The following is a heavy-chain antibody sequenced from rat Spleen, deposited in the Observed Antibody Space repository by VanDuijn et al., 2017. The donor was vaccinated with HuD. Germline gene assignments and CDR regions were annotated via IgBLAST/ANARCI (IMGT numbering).Heavy chain of an antibody. V-gene: IGHV5-7*01. CDR1: GFTFSDYN. D-gene: IGHD1-10*01. CDR2: IVDDGSNT. Sequence: EVQLVESGGGFVQPGRSLKLSCAASGFTFSDYNMAWVRQAPKKGLEWVAAIVDDGSNTFYRDSVKGRFTISRDNAKSTLYLQMNSLRSEDTATYYCTRGGNYDFDYWGQGVVVTVSS. J-gene: IGHJ2*01. CDR3: TRGGNYDFDY.